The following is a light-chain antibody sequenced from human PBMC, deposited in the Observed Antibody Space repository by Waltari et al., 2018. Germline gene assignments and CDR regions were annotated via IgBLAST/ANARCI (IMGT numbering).Light chain of an antibody. Sequence: DLQMTQSPSALSASIGDRVTITCRASQSIDIWLAWYQQKPGKPPKNLIYKSSILQSGVPSRFSGSGSGTEFTLTIANLQPDDSAVYYFQQYDYYRTFGQGTKVEV. V-gene: IGKV1-5*03. CDR3: QQYDYYRT. CDR2: KSS. J-gene: IGKJ1*01. CDR1: QSIDIW.